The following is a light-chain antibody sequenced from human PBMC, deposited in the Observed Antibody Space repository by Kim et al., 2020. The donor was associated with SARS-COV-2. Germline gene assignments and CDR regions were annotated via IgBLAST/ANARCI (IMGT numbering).Light chain of an antibody. Sequence: EIVLTQSPGTLSLSPGEGATLSCRASQNVLSAYLAWYQQKPGQAPRLVIYNGSDRPTGIPDRFSGRGSGTDFTLSISRLKPEDFAVYYCQQYVNSPFTFGGGTKVDIK. CDR1: QNVLSAY. CDR3: QQYVNSPFT. J-gene: IGKJ4*01. CDR2: NGS. V-gene: IGKV3-20*01.